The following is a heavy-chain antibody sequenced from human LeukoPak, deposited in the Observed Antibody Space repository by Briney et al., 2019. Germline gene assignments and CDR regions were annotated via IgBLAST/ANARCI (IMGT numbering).Heavy chain of an antibody. V-gene: IGHV4-39*07. CDR2: IYYSGST. CDR1: GGSIRSSNYY. CDR3: ARDSPGPTYYYDSSGYYPFDY. Sequence: PSETLSLTCTVSGGSIRSSNYYWGWIRQPPGKGLQWIGGIYYSGSTYYNPSLKSRVTISVDTSKNQFSLKLSSVTAADTAVYYCARDSPGPTYYYDSSGYYPFDYWGQGTLVTVSS. J-gene: IGHJ4*02. D-gene: IGHD3-22*01.